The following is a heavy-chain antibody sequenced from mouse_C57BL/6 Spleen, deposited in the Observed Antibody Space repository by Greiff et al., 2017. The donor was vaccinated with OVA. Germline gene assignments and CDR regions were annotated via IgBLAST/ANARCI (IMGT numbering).Heavy chain of an antibody. J-gene: IGHJ3*01. V-gene: IGHV14-4*01. Sequence: EVQLVESGAELVRPGASVKLSCTASGFNIKDDYMHWVKQRPEQGLEWIGWIDPENGDTEYASKFQGKATITADTSSNTAYLQLSSLTSEDTAVYYCTTWGYSFAYWGQGTLVTVSA. D-gene: IGHD3-1*01. CDR1: GFNIKDDY. CDR3: TTWGYSFAY. CDR2: IDPENGDT.